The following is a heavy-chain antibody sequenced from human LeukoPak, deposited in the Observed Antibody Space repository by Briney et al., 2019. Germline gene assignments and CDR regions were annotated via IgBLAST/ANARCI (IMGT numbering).Heavy chain of an antibody. J-gene: IGHJ3*01. Sequence: GGSLRLSCAASGFTFSDYAMSWVRQAPGKGLEWVSAISARDGTTSYADSVKDRFSISRDNSKNTLYLQMNGLRAEDTAIYYCAKRLVCDSSRCHGFDVWDQGTMVTVSS. CDR1: GFTFSDYA. CDR3: AKRLVCDSSRCHGFDV. CDR2: ISARDGTT. V-gene: IGHV3-23*01. D-gene: IGHD2/OR15-2a*01.